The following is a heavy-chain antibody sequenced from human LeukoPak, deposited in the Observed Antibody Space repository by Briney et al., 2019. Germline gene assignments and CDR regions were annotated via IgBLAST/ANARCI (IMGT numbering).Heavy chain of an antibody. CDR1: GGSISTYD. V-gene: IGHV4-59*01. CDR2: VYYSGST. D-gene: IGHD3-3*01. CDR3: ARGLNNRKSGRRFDVFEI. Sequence: SETVSLTCTVSGGSISTYDWSWIRQPPGKGLEWIGYVYYSGSTNYNPSLKSRGTISADTSKNQFSLRLSSVTAADTAVYYCARGLNNRKSGRRFDVFEIWGQGTMVTVSS. J-gene: IGHJ3*02.